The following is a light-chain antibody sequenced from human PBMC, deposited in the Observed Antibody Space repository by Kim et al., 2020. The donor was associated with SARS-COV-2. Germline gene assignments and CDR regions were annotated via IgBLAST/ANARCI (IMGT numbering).Light chain of an antibody. Sequence: ALGQTVRSTCQGDSLRNYYASWYQQKPGQATILVMSDENNRPSGIPDRFAGSSSGSTASLTITGAQAEDEADYYCCSRDSRAKDYVFGTGTKVTVL. CDR2: DEN. J-gene: IGLJ1*01. V-gene: IGLV3-19*01. CDR3: CSRDSRAKDYV. CDR1: SLRNYY.